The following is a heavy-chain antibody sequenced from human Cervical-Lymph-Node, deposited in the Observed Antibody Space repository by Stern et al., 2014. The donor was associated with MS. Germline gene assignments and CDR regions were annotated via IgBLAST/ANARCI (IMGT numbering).Heavy chain of an antibody. CDR3: ARDLTVFGVVSGMDV. D-gene: IGHD3-3*01. Sequence: EVQLVESGGGLVKPGGSLRLSCSASGFTFRTYSLNWVRQAPGKGPEWVSSISSRSEYIYYGDSVKVRFTISRDNAKNSLYLQMHNLRAEDTAVYYCARDLTVFGVVSGMDVWGPGTAVTVSS. V-gene: IGHV3-21*02. CDR2: ISSRSEYI. CDR1: GFTFRTYS. J-gene: IGHJ6*02.